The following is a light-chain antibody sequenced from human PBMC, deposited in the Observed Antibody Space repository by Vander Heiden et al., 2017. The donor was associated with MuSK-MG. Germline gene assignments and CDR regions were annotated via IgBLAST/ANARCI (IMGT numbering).Light chain of an antibody. J-gene: IGKJ3*01. CDR1: QSISSY. CDR2: AAS. V-gene: IGKV1-39*01. CDR3: QQSYSTPFT. Sequence: DIQMTQSPSSLSASVGDRVTITCRASQSISSYLNWYQQKPRKAPKLLIYAASSLQSGVPSRFSGSASGTDFTLTISSLQPEDFATYYCQQSYSTPFTFGHGTKVDIK.